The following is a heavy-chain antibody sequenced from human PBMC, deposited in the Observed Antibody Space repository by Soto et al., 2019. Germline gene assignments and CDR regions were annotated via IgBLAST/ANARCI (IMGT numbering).Heavy chain of an antibody. D-gene: IGHD5-12*01. CDR2: ISGSGGST. V-gene: IGHV3-23*01. J-gene: IGHJ3*02. Sequence: GGSLRLSCAASGFTFSSYAMSWVRQAPGKGLEWVSAISGSGGSTYYADSVKGRFTISRDNSKNTLYLQMNSLRAEDTAVYYCAKAGGQREYSGYSFDIWGQGTMVTVSS. CDR3: AKAGGQREYSGYSFDI. CDR1: GFTFSSYA.